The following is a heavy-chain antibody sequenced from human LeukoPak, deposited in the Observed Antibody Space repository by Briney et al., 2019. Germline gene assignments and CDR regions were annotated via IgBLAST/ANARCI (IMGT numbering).Heavy chain of an antibody. J-gene: IGHJ4*02. V-gene: IGHV1-46*01. CDR1: GYTFTGYY. Sequence: ASVKVSCKASGYTFTGYYMHWVRQAPGQGLEWMGIIKPSDGSAIYAQKFQGRVTMTSDTSTTTVYMEVSSLRSDDTAVYYCARLDYSKFDYWGQGTLVTVSS. CDR2: IKPSDGSA. D-gene: IGHD4-11*01. CDR3: ARLDYSKFDY.